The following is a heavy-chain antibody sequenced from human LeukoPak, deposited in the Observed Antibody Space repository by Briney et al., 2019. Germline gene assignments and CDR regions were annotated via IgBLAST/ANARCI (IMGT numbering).Heavy chain of an antibody. V-gene: IGHV3-21*01. CDR2: ISSSSSYI. D-gene: IGHD3-10*01. Sequence: GGSLRLSCAASGFTFSSYSMNWVRQAPGKGLEWVSSISSSSSYIYYADSVKGRFTISREDSRNTLYLQMNSLRAEDTAVYYCAKDAGVPSGSGQLYNWFDPWGQGTLVTVSS. J-gene: IGHJ5*02. CDR1: GFTFSSYS. CDR3: AKDAGVPSGSGQLYNWFDP.